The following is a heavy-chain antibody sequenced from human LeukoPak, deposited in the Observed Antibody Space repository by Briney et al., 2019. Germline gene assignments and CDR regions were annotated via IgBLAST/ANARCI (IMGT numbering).Heavy chain of an antibody. CDR1: GGTFSSYA. V-gene: IGHV1-69*05. D-gene: IGHD3-10*01. CDR2: IIPIFGTA. J-gene: IGHJ4*02. CDR3: ARVVGSGSYSDY. Sequence: GASVKVSCKDSGGTFSSYAISWVRQAPGQGLEWMGRIIPIFGTANYAQKFQGRVTITTDESTSTAYMELSSLRSEDTAVYYCARVVGSGSYSDYWGQGTLVTVSS.